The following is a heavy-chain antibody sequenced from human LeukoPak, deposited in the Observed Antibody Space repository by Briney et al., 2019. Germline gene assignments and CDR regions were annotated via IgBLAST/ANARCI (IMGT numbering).Heavy chain of an antibody. CDR3: ARVLRYCSGGNCYSGGLGYMDV. J-gene: IGHJ6*03. Sequence: GGSLRLSCAASGFTFSSYSMNWVRQAPGKGLEWVSSISISSSDIYYANSVKGRFTISRDNAKNSLYLQMNSLRAEDTAVYYCARVLRYCSGGNCYSGGLGYMDVWGKGTTVTISS. CDR2: ISISSSDI. CDR1: GFTFSSYS. V-gene: IGHV3-21*01. D-gene: IGHD2-15*01.